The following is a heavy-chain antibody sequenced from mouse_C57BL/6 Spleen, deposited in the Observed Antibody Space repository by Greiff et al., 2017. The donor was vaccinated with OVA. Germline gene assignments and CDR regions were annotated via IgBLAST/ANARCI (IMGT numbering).Heavy chain of an antibody. Sequence: EVQLQQSGPELVKPGASVKISCKASGYTFTDYYMNWVKQSHGKSLEWIGDINPNNGGTSYNQKFKGKATLTVDKSSSTAYMELRSLTSEDSAVYYCARGGANWGRYFDYWGQGTTLTVSS. CDR3: ARGGANWGRYFDY. J-gene: IGHJ2*01. V-gene: IGHV1-26*01. D-gene: IGHD4-1*02. CDR2: INPNNGGT. CDR1: GYTFTDYY.